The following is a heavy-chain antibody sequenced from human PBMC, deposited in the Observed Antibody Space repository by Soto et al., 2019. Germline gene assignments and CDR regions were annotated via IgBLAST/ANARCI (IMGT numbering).Heavy chain of an antibody. CDR3: TRDSPVQTIGGVIVDYYYYMDV. J-gene: IGHJ6*03. CDR2: IRSKAYGGTT. CDR1: GFTFGDYA. V-gene: IGHV3-49*03. D-gene: IGHD3-16*02. Sequence: GGSLRLSCTASGFTFGDYAMSWFRQAPGKGLEWVGFIRSKAYGGTTEYAASVKGRFTISRDDSKSIAYLQMNSLKTEDTAVYYCTRDSPVQTIGGVIVDYYYYMDVWGKGTTVTVSS.